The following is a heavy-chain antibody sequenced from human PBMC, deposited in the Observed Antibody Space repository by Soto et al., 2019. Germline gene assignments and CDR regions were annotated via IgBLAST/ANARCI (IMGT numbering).Heavy chain of an antibody. CDR2: FDPEDGET. CDR1: GYTLTELS. CDR3: ATDGLYYDFWSGYYTPGLFDP. D-gene: IGHD3-3*01. J-gene: IGHJ5*02. V-gene: IGHV1-24*01. Sequence: GASVKVSCKVSGYTLTELSMHWVRQAPGKGLEWMGGFDPEDGETIYAQKFQGRVTMTEDTSTDTAYMELSSLRSEDTAVYYCATDGLYYDFWSGYYTPGLFDPWGQGTLVTAPQ.